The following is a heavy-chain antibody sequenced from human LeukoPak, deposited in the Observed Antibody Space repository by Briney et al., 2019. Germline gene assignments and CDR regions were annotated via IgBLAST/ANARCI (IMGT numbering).Heavy chain of an antibody. Sequence: GGSLRLSCAASGFTFSNAWMSWVRQAPGKGLEWVGRIKSKTDGGTTDHAAPVKGRFTISRDDSKNTLYLQMNSLKTEDTAVYYCTTDRGYSYGSVGYWGQGTLVTVSS. CDR1: GFTFSNAW. V-gene: IGHV3-15*01. D-gene: IGHD5-18*01. CDR3: TTDRGYSYGSVGY. J-gene: IGHJ4*02. CDR2: IKSKTDGGTT.